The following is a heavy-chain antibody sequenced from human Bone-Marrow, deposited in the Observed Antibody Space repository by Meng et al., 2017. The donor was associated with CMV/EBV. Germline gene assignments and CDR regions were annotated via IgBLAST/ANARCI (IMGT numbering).Heavy chain of an antibody. CDR3: AKWVTIFGVVNPVDY. D-gene: IGHD3-3*01. CDR2: ISSSGSTI. J-gene: IGHJ4*02. Sequence: GESLKIACAVSGFTFSDYYMSCIRQAPGKGLEWVSYISSSGSTIYYAESVKGRFTISRDNAKNLLYLQMNSLRAEDKAVYYCAKWVTIFGVVNPVDYWGQGTLVTVSS. CDR1: GFTFSDYY. V-gene: IGHV3-11*01.